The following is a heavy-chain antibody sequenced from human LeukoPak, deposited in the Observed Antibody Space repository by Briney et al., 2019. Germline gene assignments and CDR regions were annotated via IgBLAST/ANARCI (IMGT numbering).Heavy chain of an antibody. J-gene: IGHJ5*02. V-gene: IGHV3-48*03. CDR1: GFTFSSYE. CDR3: ARATYSISWALFDP. Sequence: PGGSLRLSCAASGFTFSSYEMNWVRQAPGKGLEWVSYISSSGSTMYYADSVKGRFTISRDNARKSLYLQMTSLRAEDTAVYYCARATYSISWALFDPWGQGTLVTVSS. D-gene: IGHD5-18*01. CDR2: ISSSGSTM.